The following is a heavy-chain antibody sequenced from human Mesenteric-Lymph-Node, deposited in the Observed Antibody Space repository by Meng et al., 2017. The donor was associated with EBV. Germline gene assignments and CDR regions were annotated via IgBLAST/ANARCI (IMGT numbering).Heavy chain of an antibody. Sequence: GQSGTEVEWRCALLMLSCNASGYTFTSYGIRWVGQAPGQGLEWMGWISAYNGVTKYAQQVQDRVPITSDTSTSTVYMELRSLGSDDTAVYYCAREHGGKYYYWGQGTLVTVSS. CDR1: GYTFTSYG. V-gene: IGHV1-18*01. CDR3: AREHGGKYYY. J-gene: IGHJ4*02. CDR2: ISAYNGVT. D-gene: IGHD1-26*01.